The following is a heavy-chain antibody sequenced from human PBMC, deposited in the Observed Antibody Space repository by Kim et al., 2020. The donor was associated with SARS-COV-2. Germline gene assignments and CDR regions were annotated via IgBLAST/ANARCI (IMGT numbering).Heavy chain of an antibody. D-gene: IGHD6-19*01. CDR2: ISSSSSTI. Sequence: GGSLRLSCAASGFTFSSYSMNWVRQAPGKGLEWVSYISSSSSTIYYADSVKGRFTISRDNAKNSLYLQMNSLRDEDTAVYYCARDLGDSSGWYYYYGMDVWGQGTTVTVSS. CDR3: ARDLGDSSGWYYYYGMDV. CDR1: GFTFSSYS. J-gene: IGHJ6*02. V-gene: IGHV3-48*02.